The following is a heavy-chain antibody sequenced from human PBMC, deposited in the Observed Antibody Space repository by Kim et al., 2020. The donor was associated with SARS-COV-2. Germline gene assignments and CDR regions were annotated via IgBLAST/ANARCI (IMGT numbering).Heavy chain of an antibody. Sequence: GGSLRLSCAASGFTFSNAWMSWVRQAPGKGLEWVGRIKSKTDGGTTDYAAPVKGRFTISRDDSKNTLYLQMNSLKTEDTAVYYCTTDGLLWELLDYYYYGMDVWGQGTTVTVSS. CDR1: GFTFSNAW. CDR3: TTDGLLWELLDYYYYGMDV. V-gene: IGHV3-15*01. J-gene: IGHJ6*02. CDR2: IKSKTDGGTT. D-gene: IGHD1-26*01.